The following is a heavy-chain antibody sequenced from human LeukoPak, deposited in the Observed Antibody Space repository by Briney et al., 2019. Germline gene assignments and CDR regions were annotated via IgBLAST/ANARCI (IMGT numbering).Heavy chain of an antibody. D-gene: IGHD3-10*01. J-gene: IGHJ6*02. V-gene: IGHV4-34*01. CDR3: ARVLGGPGRTYYYGMDV. CDR1: GGSFSGYY. Sequence: PSETLSLTCAVYGGSFSGYYWSWIRQPPGKGLEWIGEINHSGSTNYNPSLKSRVTISVDTSKNQFSLKLSSVTAADTAVYYCARVLGGPGRTYYYGMDVWGQGTTVTVSS. CDR2: INHSGST.